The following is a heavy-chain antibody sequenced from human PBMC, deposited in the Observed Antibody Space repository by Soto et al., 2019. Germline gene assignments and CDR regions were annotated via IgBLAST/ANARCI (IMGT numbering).Heavy chain of an antibody. V-gene: IGHV5-51*01. CDR2: IYPGDSDT. CDR1: GYSFTSYW. CDR3: AFYPDPPDLAAAGDY. D-gene: IGHD6-13*01. Sequence: PGESLKISCXGSGYSFTSYWIGWVRQMPGKGLEWMGIIYPGDSDTRYSPSFQGQVTISADKSISTAYLQWSSLKASDTAMHYCAFYPDPPDLAAAGDYWGQGTLVTVSS. J-gene: IGHJ4*02.